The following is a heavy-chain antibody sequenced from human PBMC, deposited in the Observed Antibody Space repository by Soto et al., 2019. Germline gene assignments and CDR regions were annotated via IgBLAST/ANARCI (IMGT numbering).Heavy chain of an antibody. V-gene: IGHV4-59*01. Sequence: LSLTCTVSCDSISISYWSWIRQPPGKGLEWIGYIYYSGSTNYSPSLKSRVTISVDTSKNQFSLTLSSVTTADTAVYYCARGNPWDYWGQGTLVTVSS. CDR1: CDSISISY. CDR3: ARGNPWDY. D-gene: IGHD1-1*01. J-gene: IGHJ4*02. CDR2: IYYSGST.